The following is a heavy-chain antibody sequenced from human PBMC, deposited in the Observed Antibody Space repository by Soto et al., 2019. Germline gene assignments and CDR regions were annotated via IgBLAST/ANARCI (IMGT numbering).Heavy chain of an antibody. CDR1: GGSISSSSYY. Sequence: PSETLSLTCTVSGGSISSSSYYWGWIRQPPGKGLEWIGGTHYSGNTYYNPSLKSRVTISVDTSQNHFSLQLTSVTAADTAVYYCARSEATALDYWGQGTLVTVSS. V-gene: IGHV4-39*07. J-gene: IGHJ4*02. CDR2: THYSGNT. CDR3: ARSEATALDY.